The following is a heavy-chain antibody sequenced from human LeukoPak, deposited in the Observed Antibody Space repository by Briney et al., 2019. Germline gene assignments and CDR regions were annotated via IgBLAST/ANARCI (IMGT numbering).Heavy chain of an antibody. CDR3: THYRPGFAFDY. Sequence: GGSLRLSCAASGLTFSNAWMSWVRQAPGKGLEWIGRIKSKTDGGTADYAAAVKGRFTISRDDSKNTLYLQMNSLKTEDTAVYFCTHYRPGFAFDYWGQGTLVTVSS. CDR2: IKSKTDGGTA. J-gene: IGHJ4*02. V-gene: IGHV3-15*01. CDR1: GLTFSNAW. D-gene: IGHD3-9*01.